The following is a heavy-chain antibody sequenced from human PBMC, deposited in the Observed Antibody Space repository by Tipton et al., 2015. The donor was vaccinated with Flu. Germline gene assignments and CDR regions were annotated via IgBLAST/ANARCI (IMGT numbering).Heavy chain of an antibody. J-gene: IGHJ5*02. CDR3: ARIRASGGGQIWYDP. CDR1: GYSISSGYY. CDR2: INHSGST. Sequence: LSLTCTVSGYSISSGYYWGWIRQPPGKWLEWIGEINHSGSTNYNPSLKSRVTISVDTSKNQFSLKLSSVTAADTAVYYCARIRASGGGQIWYDPWGQGTLVTVSS. V-gene: IGHV4-38-2*02. D-gene: IGHD6-19*01.